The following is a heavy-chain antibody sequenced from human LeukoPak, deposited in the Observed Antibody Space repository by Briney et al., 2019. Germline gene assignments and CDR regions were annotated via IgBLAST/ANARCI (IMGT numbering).Heavy chain of an antibody. CDR2: ISYSGST. CDR1: GGSISGYY. Sequence: SETLSLTCTVSGGSISGYYWSWIRQPPGKGLEWIGYISYSGSTNYNSSLKSRVTISVDTSKNQFSLKLYSVTAADTAVYYCARQSRNGNYFDYWGQGTLVTVSS. CDR3: ARQSRNGNYFDY. D-gene: IGHD1-26*01. V-gene: IGHV4-59*08. J-gene: IGHJ4*02.